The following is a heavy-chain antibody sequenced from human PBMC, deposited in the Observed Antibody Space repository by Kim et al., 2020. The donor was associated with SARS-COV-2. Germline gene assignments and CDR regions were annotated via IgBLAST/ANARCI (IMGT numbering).Heavy chain of an antibody. V-gene: IGHV3-23*01. J-gene: IGHJ4*02. Sequence: VKGRFTISRDNSKTTLYLQMNSLRAEDTAVYYCAKSGWYYYDSSGYYYGYWGQGTLVTVSS. CDR3: AKSGWYYYDSSGYYYGY. D-gene: IGHD3-22*01.